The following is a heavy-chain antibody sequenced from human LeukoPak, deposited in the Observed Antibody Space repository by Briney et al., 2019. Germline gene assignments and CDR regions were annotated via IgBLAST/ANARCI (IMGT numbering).Heavy chain of an antibody. CDR3: ARDPRTTVTAYYFDY. J-gene: IGHJ4*02. V-gene: IGHV1-18*01. Sequence: ASVKVSCKASGYTFTSYGISWVRQAPGQGLEWMGWISAYNGNTNYAQKLQGRVTMTTDTSTSTAYMELRSLRSDDTAVYYCARDPRTTVTAYYFDYWGQGTLVTVSS. CDR2: ISAYNGNT. CDR1: GYTFTSYG. D-gene: IGHD4-11*01.